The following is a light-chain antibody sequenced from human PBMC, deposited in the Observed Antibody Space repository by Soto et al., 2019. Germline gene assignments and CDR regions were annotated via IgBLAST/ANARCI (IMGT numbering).Light chain of an antibody. CDR2: AAS. V-gene: IGKV1-27*01. CDR1: QGISIY. Sequence: DIQMTQSPSSLSASVGDRVTITCRVGQGISIYLAWYQQKPGKVPELLIYAASTLQSRVPSPFSGSGYGTDFTLTISSLQPEDVATYYGQKYKHAPTFGGGTKVEIK. CDR3: QKYKHAPT. J-gene: IGKJ4*01.